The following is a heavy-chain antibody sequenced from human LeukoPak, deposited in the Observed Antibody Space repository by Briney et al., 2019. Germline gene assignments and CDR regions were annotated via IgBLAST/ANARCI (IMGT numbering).Heavy chain of an antibody. CDR1: GFIFTNYW. V-gene: IGHV3-7*01. CDR3: ARVEDRSSSFDY. J-gene: IGHJ4*02. Sequence: GGSLRLSCAASGFIFTNYWMSWVRQAPGKGLEWVANIKEDGSEKYYVDSVKGRFTISRDNADNSLYLHMNSLRADGTGVYYCARVEDRSSSFDYWGQGTLVTVSS. D-gene: IGHD6-13*01. CDR2: IKEDGSEK.